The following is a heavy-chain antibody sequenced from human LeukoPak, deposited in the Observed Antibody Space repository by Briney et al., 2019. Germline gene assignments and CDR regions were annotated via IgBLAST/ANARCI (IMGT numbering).Heavy chain of an antibody. V-gene: IGHV3-7*01. CDR2: IKQDGSEK. Sequence: GGSLRLSCATSGFTFSSYEMNWVRQAPGKGLEWVANIKQDGSEKYYVDSVKGRFTISRDNAKNSLYLQMNSLRAEDTAVYYCARGGGGYDILTGWGQGTLVTVSS. J-gene: IGHJ4*02. D-gene: IGHD3-9*01. CDR3: ARGGGGYDILTG. CDR1: GFTFSSYE.